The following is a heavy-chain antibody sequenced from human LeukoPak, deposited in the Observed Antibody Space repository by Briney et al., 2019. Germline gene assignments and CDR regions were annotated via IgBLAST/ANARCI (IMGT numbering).Heavy chain of an antibody. D-gene: IGHD6-6*01. CDR3: ARDRGYSSSPGDY. J-gene: IGHJ4*02. CDR2: ISYDGSNT. CDR1: GFTFSSYA. V-gene: IGHV3-30-3*01. Sequence: GRSLRLSCAASGFTFSSYAMHWVRQAPGKGLEWVALISYDGSNTYYADSVKGRFTISRDNSKNTLYLQMNSLRGEDTAVYYCARDRGYSSSPGDYWGQGTLVTVSS.